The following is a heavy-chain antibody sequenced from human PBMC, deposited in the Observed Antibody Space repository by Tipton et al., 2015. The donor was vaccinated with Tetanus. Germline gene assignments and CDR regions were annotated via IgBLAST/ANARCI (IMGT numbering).Heavy chain of an antibody. V-gene: IGHV4-31*03. CDR1: GGSINTGDFL. CDR3: ARIGSHTYGHSHFDY. D-gene: IGHD2-8*01. CDR2: ISNRGNS. Sequence: TLSLTCTVSGGSINTGDFLWTWIRQHPRTGLEWIGYISNRGNSYSNPSLKGRVSLSVDKSASQFSLRLTSVTSADSAMYYCARIGSHTYGHSHFDYWGQGTLVTVSS. J-gene: IGHJ4*02.